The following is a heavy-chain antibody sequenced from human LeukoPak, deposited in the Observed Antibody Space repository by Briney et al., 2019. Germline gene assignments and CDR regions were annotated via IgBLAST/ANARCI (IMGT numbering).Heavy chain of an antibody. V-gene: IGHV4-39*01. Sequence: SETLSLTCTVSGGSISSSSYYWGWIRQPPGKGLEWIGSIYYSGSTYYNPSLKSRVTISVDTSKNQFSLKLSSVTAADTAVYYGARRGYDYGDYVGYWGQGTLVTVSS. CDR3: ARRGYDYGDYVGY. CDR1: GGSISSSSYY. CDR2: IYYSGST. J-gene: IGHJ4*02. D-gene: IGHD4-17*01.